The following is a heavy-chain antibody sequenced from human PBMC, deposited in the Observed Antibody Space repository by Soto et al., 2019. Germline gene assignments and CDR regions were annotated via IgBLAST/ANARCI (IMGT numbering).Heavy chain of an antibody. V-gene: IGHV1-46*01. J-gene: IGHJ4*02. CDR2: INPSGGST. CDR3: AAIRVARGIYCSGGSCYSTY. D-gene: IGHD2-15*01. Sequence: QVQLVQSGAEVKKPGASVKVSCKASGYTFTSYYMHWVRQAPGQGLEWMGIINPSGGSTSYAQKFQGRVTMTSDTSTSTVYMELSSLRAEDTDVYYCAAIRVARGIYCSGGSCYSTYWGQGTLVTVSS. CDR1: GYTFTSYY.